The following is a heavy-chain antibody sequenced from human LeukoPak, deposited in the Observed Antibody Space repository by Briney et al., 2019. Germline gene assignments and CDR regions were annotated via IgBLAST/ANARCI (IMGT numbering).Heavy chain of an antibody. CDR2: ISGSGGST. J-gene: IGHJ6*02. CDR3: ARAPLSFSSGWSINYYGMDV. D-gene: IGHD6-19*01. CDR1: GFTFSSYA. Sequence: PGGSLRLSCAASGFTFSSYAMSWVRQAPGKGLEWVSAISGSGGSTYYADSVKGRFTISRDNSKNTLYLQMNSLRAEDTAVYYCARAPLSFSSGWSINYYGMDVWGQGTTVTVSS. V-gene: IGHV3-23*01.